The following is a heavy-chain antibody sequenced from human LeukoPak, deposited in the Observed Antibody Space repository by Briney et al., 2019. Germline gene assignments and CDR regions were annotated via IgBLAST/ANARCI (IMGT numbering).Heavy chain of an antibody. CDR3: ASSDYGFWN. D-gene: IGHD3-3*01. CDR2: VNQFGSEK. V-gene: IGHV3-7*01. Sequence: TGGSLRLSCAASGFTFSSYWMSWVRQAPGKGLEWVANVNQFGSEKYYVDSVKGRFTISRDNAKTSLYLQMNSLRADDTAVYYCASSDYGFWNWGQGTLVTVSS. CDR1: GFTFSSYW. J-gene: IGHJ4*02.